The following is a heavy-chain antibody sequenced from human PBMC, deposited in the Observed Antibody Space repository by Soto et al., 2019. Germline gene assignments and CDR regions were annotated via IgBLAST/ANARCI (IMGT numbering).Heavy chain of an antibody. CDR3: VRCAPEGFDH. V-gene: IGHV4-39*02. Sequence: SGSLSLTSTASGDSFSMRGAGWVWIRQTPGKGLEWIGSLCYGRETYYSPTLKSPVIVSVASAKTNRSRDLSSVTAADTTLYYCVRCAPEGFDHWGQGTLVTVSS. CDR1: GDSFSMRGAG. CDR2: LCYGRET. J-gene: IGHJ5*02.